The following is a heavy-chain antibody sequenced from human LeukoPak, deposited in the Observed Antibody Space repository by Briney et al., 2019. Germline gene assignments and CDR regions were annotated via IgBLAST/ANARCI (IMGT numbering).Heavy chain of an antibody. J-gene: IGHJ4*02. V-gene: IGHV3-7*05. CDR2: INQDVSEK. Sequence: PGGSLRLSCAASGFTFSNYWMTWVRQAPGKGLEWVANINQDVSEKYYVDSVKGRFTISRDNAKNSLFLQMNSLRAEDTAVYYCARGFSYSEDYFDYWGQGTLVTVSS. CDR3: ARGFSYSEDYFDY. CDR1: GFTFSNYW. D-gene: IGHD5-18*01.